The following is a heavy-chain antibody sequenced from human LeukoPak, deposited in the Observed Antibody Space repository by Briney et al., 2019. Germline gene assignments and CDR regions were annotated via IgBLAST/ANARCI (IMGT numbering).Heavy chain of an antibody. Sequence: GGSLRLSCAASEFPFSSYAMHWVRQAPGKGLEWVAFIRYDGSNEYYADSVKGRFTISRDNAKNSLYLQMNSLRVEDTAVYYCARCTTGRTFGSLREIKRSREIDYWGQGTLVTVSS. V-gene: IGHV3-30*02. J-gene: IGHJ4*02. CDR2: IRYDGSNE. CDR3: ARCTTGRTFGSLREIKRSREIDY. CDR1: EFPFSSYA. D-gene: IGHD1-1*01.